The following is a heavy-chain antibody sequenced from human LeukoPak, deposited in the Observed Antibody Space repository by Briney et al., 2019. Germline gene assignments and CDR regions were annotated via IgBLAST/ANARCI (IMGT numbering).Heavy chain of an antibody. Sequence: SVKVSCKASGGTFSSYAISWVRQAPGQGLEWMGGIIPTFGTANYAQKFQGRVTITADESTSTAYMELSSLRSEDTAVYYCARYGSWSFKNYWFDPWGQGTLVTVSS. CDR2: IIPTFGTA. CDR3: ARYGSWSFKNYWFDP. CDR1: GGTFSSYA. V-gene: IGHV1-69*13. J-gene: IGHJ5*02. D-gene: IGHD3-10*01.